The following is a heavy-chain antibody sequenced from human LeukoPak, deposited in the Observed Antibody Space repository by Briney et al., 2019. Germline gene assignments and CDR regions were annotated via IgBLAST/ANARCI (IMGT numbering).Heavy chain of an antibody. CDR1: GGTFSSYA. CDR3: TRDSAYYDFWNGYYKEGDY. Sequence: ASVKVSCKASGGTFSSYAISWVRQAPGQGLEWMGWISASNGNTNYAQKFQDRVTMTTDTSTSTAYMELRSLRSDDTAMYYCTRDSAYYDFWNGYYKEGDYWGQGTVVTVSS. V-gene: IGHV1-18*01. D-gene: IGHD3-3*01. J-gene: IGHJ4*02. CDR2: ISASNGNT.